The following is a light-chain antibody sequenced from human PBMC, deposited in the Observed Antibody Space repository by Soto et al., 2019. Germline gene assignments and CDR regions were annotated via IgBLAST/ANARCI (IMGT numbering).Light chain of an antibody. CDR3: MQALKTPFT. Sequence: DIVMTQSPLSLPVTPGEPASISCRSSQSLLHSNGYNYLDWYLQKPGQSPQLLIDLGSNRASGVPNRFSGRGEGPDFTLKSSRVAAEDVGVYYCMQALKTPFTFGPGTKVDIQ. J-gene: IGKJ3*01. V-gene: IGKV2-28*01. CDR1: QSLLHSNGYNY. CDR2: LGS.